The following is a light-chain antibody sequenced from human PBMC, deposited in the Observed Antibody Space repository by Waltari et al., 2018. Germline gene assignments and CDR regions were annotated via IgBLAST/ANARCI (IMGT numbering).Light chain of an antibody. V-gene: IGLV1-47*01. J-gene: IGLJ2*01. CDR2: RNN. CDR1: SSNIGSNF. CDR3: ASWDDSLSGGI. Sequence: QSVLTQPPSASGPPGQRVTISCSGSSSNIGSNFVYWYQQFPGTAPKLLIFRNNQRPSGVHSRFSGSKSGSAASLAISGLRSDDEAHYYCASWDDSLSGGIFGGGTEVTVL.